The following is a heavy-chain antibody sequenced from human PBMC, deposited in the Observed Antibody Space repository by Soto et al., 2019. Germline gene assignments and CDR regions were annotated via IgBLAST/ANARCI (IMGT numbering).Heavy chain of an antibody. CDR2: VYSSGTT. J-gene: IGHJ6*02. CDR3: ARVDTYDYYYSMDV. Sequence: EVQLVETGGGLIQPGGSLSLSCAASGLAVTSNYMRWVRQAPGKGLEWVSIVYSSGTTYYADSVKGRFTFSRDKSKNTIYLQMRNLRAEDTAVYYCARVDTYDYYYSMDVWGQGTTVTVSS. CDR1: GLAVTSNY. V-gene: IGHV3-53*02. D-gene: IGHD5-18*01.